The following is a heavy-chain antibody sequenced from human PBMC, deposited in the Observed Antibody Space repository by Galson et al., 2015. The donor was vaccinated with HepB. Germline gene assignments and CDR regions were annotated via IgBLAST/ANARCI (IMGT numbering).Heavy chain of an antibody. D-gene: IGHD2/OR15-2a*01. CDR1: GLTFSNYA. CDR3: AKITGRFNDYFF. V-gene: IGHV3-23*01. CDR2: IGGSDDTT. Sequence: SLRLSCAASGLTFSNYAMTWVRQAPGKGLEWVSTIGGSDDTTYYADSVKGRFTMSKDNSKNTLYLQMNSLGAEDTATYYCAKITGRFNDYFFWGQGTLVTVSS. J-gene: IGHJ1*01.